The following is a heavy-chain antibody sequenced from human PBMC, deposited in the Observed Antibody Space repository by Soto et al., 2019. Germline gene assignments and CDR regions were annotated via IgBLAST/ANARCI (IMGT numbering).Heavy chain of an antibody. Sequence: EVQLVESGGGLVQPGGSLRLSCAASGLTFSSYSMNWARQAPGKGLEWVSYISSSSSTIYYADSVKGRFTISRDNAKNSLYLQMNSLRAEDTAVYYCARDVRGSDWYYFDYWGQGTLVTVSS. CDR3: ARDVRGSDWYYFDY. CDR2: ISSSSSTI. D-gene: IGHD6-19*01. J-gene: IGHJ4*02. CDR1: GLTFSSYS. V-gene: IGHV3-48*01.